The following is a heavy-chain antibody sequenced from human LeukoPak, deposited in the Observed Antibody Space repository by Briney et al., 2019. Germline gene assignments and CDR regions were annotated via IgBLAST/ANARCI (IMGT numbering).Heavy chain of an antibody. J-gene: IGHJ4*02. CDR1: GYSIRGDDY. D-gene: IGHD4-17*01. V-gene: IGHV4-38-2*01. Sequence: SEALSLTCAVSGYSIRGDDYWGWIRQSPGKGLEWIGSIYHSGSTHYNPSLKSRVTISVDTSKNQFSLMLNSVTAADTAVYYCARNRSVTTTPGFDHWGQGTLVTVSS. CDR2: IYHSGST. CDR3: ARNRSVTTTPGFDH.